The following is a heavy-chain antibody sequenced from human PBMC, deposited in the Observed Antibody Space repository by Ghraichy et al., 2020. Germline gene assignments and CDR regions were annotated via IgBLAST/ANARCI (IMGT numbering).Heavy chain of an antibody. D-gene: IGHD2-15*01. CDR1: GGSISSGGYY. CDR3: ASLGSGGIPSNAFDI. Sequence: SETLSLTCTVSGGSISSGGYYWSWIRQHPGKGLEWIGYIYYSGSTYYNPSLKSRVTISVDTSKNQFSLKLSSVTAADTAVYYCASLGSGGIPSNAFDIWGQGTMVTVSS. V-gene: IGHV4-31*03. CDR2: IYYSGST. J-gene: IGHJ3*02.